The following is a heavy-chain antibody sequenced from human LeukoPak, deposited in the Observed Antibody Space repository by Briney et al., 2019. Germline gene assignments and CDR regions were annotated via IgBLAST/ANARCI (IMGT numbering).Heavy chain of an antibody. CDR2: IKQDGSEK. D-gene: IGHD2-2*01. CDR3: ARDDCSSTSCYHNWFDP. CDR1: GFTFSSYW. J-gene: IGHJ5*02. V-gene: IGHV3-7*01. Sequence: PGGSLRLSCAASGFTFSSYWMSWVGQAQGKGLEWVANIKQDGSEKYYVDSVKGRFTISRDNAKNSLYLQMNSLRAEDTAVYYCARDDCSSTSCYHNWFDPWGQGTLVTVSS.